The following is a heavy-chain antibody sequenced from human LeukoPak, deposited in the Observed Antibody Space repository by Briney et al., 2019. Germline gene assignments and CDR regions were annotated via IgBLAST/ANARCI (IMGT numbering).Heavy chain of an antibody. CDR3: ARDPRRLAGPPATYWFDP. CDR1: GYTFTSYD. J-gene: IGHJ5*02. D-gene: IGHD6-19*01. CDR2: MNPNSGNT. Sequence: ASVKVSCKASGYTFTSYDINWVRQATGQGLEWMGWMNPNSGNTGYAQKFQGRVTMTRNTSISTAYMEMSSLRSEDTAAYYCARDPRRLAGPPATYWFDPWGQGTLVTVSS. V-gene: IGHV1-8*01.